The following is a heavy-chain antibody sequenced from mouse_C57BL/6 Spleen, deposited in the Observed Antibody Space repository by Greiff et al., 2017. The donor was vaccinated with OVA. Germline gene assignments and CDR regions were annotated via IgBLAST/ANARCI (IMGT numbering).Heavy chain of an antibody. Sequence: EVQLQESGAELVKPGASVKLSCTASGFNIKDYYMHWVKQRTEQGLEWIGRIDPEDGETKYAPKFQGKATITADTSSNTAYLQLSSLTSEDTAVYYCASFTTVVATRWYFDVWGTGTTVTVSS. CDR1: GFNIKDYY. D-gene: IGHD1-1*01. V-gene: IGHV14-2*01. J-gene: IGHJ1*03. CDR3: ASFTTVVATRWYFDV. CDR2: IDPEDGET.